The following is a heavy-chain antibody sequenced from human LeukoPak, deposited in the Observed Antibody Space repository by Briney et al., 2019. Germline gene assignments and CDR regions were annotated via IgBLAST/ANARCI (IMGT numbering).Heavy chain of an antibody. V-gene: IGHV3-48*03. CDR3: AKGPSWYYYDSSGLIDY. J-gene: IGHJ4*02. Sequence: GGSLRLSCAASGFTFSSYEMNWVRQAPGKGLEWVSYISSSGSTIYYADSVKGRFTISRDNSKNTLYLQMNSLRAEDTAVYYCAKGPSWYYYDSSGLIDYWGQGTLVTVSS. CDR1: GFTFSSYE. CDR2: ISSSGSTI. D-gene: IGHD3-22*01.